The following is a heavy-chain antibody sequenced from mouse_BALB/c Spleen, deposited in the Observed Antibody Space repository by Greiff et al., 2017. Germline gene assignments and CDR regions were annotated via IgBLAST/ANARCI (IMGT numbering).Heavy chain of an antibody. Sequence: ESGPGLVKPSQSLSLTCTVTGYSITSDYAWNWIRQFPGNKLEWMGYISYSGSTSYNPSLKSRISITRDTSKNQFFLQLNSVTTEDTATYYCARSIIYYGNYDAMDYWGQGTSVTVSS. CDR3: ARSIIYYGNYDAMDY. J-gene: IGHJ4*01. D-gene: IGHD2-1*01. V-gene: IGHV3-2*02. CDR2: ISYSGST. CDR1: GYSITSDYA.